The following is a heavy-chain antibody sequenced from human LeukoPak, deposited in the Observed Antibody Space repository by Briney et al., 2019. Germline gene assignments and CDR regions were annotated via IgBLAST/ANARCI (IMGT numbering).Heavy chain of an antibody. CDR3: AKGGVFLHAFDI. J-gene: IGHJ3*02. V-gene: IGHV3-23*01. Sequence: GGSLRLSCTASGFTFSSYAMSWVRQAPGKGLEWVSAISGSGGSTYYADSVKGRFTISRDNSKNTLYLQMNSLRAEDTAVYYCAKGGVFLHAFDIWGQGTMVTVSS. D-gene: IGHD2-8*01. CDR1: GFTFSSYA. CDR2: ISGSGGST.